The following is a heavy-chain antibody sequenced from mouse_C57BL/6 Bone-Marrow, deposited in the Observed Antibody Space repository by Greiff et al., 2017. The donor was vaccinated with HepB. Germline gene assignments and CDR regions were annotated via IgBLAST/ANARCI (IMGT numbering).Heavy chain of an antibody. J-gene: IGHJ4*01. V-gene: IGHV5-9-1*02. CDR3: TNYYGSSDGLLSL. CDR1: GFTFSSYA. D-gene: IGHD1-1*01. CDR2: ISSGGDYI. Sequence: EVKLVESGEGLVKPGGSLKLSCAASGFTFSSYAMSWVRQTPEKRLVWVAYISSGGDYIYYADTVKGRFTISRDNARNTLYLQMSSLKSEDTAMYYCTNYYGSSDGLLSLWGQGTSVTVSS.